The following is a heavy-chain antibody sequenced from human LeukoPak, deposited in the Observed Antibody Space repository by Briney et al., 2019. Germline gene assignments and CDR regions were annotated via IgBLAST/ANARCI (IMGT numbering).Heavy chain of an antibody. V-gene: IGHV1-2*02. J-gene: IGHJ4*02. CDR2: INPNSGGT. CDR3: ARDDLGFIVGATPNY. D-gene: IGHD1-26*01. Sequence: GASVKVSCKASGYTFTDYYMHWVRQAPGQGLEWMGWINPNSGGTNYAQKFRGRVTMTRDTSISTAYMELSRLRSDDTAVYYCARDDLGFIVGATPNYWGQGTLVTVSS. CDR1: GYTFTDYY.